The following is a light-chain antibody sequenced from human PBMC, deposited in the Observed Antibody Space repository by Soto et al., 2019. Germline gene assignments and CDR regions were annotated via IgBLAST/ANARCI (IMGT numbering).Light chain of an antibody. Sequence: EVVMTQSPATLSVSPGERATLSCKASQSARSSLGWYQQKPGQPPRLLIHDVSIRATGIPARFNGSGSGTEFTLTVSSLQSEDIAVYFCQQYNNWPPNFGQGTRLEIK. CDR3: QQYNNWPPN. J-gene: IGKJ5*01. CDR1: QSARSS. CDR2: DVS. V-gene: IGKV3-15*01.